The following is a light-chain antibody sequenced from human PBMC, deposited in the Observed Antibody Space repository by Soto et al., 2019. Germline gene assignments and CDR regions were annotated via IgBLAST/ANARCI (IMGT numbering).Light chain of an antibody. Sequence: EIVLTQSPGTLSLSPGERATLSCRASQSVSSSYLAWYQQKPGQAPRLLIYDASTRATGIPARFSGSGSGAEFTLTISSLEPEDFAVYYCQQYNNWPWTFGQGTKVDIK. J-gene: IGKJ1*01. CDR2: DAS. CDR3: QQYNNWPWT. CDR1: QSVSSSY. V-gene: IGKV3D-20*02.